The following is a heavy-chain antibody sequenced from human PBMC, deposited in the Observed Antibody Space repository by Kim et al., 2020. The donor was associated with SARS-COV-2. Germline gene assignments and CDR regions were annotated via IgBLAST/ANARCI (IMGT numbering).Heavy chain of an antibody. V-gene: IGHV4-59*01. D-gene: IGHD2-2*01. CDR3: ARAYCSSTSCYLYYFDY. Sequence: LKRRVTISVDTSKNQFSLKLSSVTAADTAVYYCARAYCSSTSCYLYYFDYWGQGTLVTVSS. J-gene: IGHJ4*02.